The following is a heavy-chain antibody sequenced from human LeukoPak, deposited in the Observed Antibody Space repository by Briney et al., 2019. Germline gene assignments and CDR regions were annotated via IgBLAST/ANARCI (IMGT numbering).Heavy chain of an antibody. Sequence: SETLSLTCTASGDSITNSNYYWGWVRQSPGRGLEWLGNIFYNGGPYYNPSFKSRVAISVDTSKNHFSLTLNAVTAADTAVYYCASYSGTYSAFEIWGQGTPVTVSS. CDR3: ASYSGTYSAFEI. CDR2: IFYNGGP. D-gene: IGHD1-26*01. CDR1: GDSITNSNYY. V-gene: IGHV4-39*07. J-gene: IGHJ3*02.